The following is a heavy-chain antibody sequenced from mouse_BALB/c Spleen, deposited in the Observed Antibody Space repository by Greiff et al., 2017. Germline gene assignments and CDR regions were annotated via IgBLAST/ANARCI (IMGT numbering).Heavy chain of an antibody. CDR2: IYPYNGGT. CDR3: ARDDWGAMDY. J-gene: IGHJ4*01. Sequence: VHVKQSGPELVKPGASVKISCKASGYTFTDYNMHWVKQSHGKSLEWIGYIYPYNGGTGYNQKFKSKATLTVDNSSSTAYMELRSLTSEDSAVYYCARDDWGAMDYWGQGTSVTVSS. D-gene: IGHD2-4*01. CDR1: GYTFTDYN. V-gene: IGHV1S29*02.